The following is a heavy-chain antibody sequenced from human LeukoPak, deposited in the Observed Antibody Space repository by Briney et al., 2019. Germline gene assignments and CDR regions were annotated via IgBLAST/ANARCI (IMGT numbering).Heavy chain of an antibody. V-gene: IGHV3-7*01. Sequence: GGSLRLSCAASGFNFSNYWMSWVRQAPGEGLEWVANIKQDGSERYYVDSVEGRFSISRDNAKNSLFLQMNSLSAEDTAVYCCAREDYGEPFDHWGQGTLVSVSS. CDR2: IKQDGSER. CDR1: GFNFSNYW. CDR3: AREDYGEPFDH. J-gene: IGHJ5*02. D-gene: IGHD4-17*01.